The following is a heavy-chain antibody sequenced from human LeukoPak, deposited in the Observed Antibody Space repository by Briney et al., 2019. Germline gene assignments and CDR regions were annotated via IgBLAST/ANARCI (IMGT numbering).Heavy chain of an antibody. V-gene: IGHV3-7*01. J-gene: IGHJ5*02. CDR1: GFTFSSYW. CDR3: ARWFPVRAHNWFDP. CDR2: IKQDGSEK. D-gene: IGHD3-10*01. Sequence: PGGSLRLSCAASGFTFSSYWMSWVRQAPGKGLEWVANIKQDGSEKYYVDSVKGRFTISRDNAKNSLYLQMNSLRAEDTAVYYCARWFPVRAHNWFDPWGQGTLVTVSS.